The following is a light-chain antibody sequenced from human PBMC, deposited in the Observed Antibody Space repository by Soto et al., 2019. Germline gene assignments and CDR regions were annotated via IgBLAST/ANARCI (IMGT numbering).Light chain of an antibody. J-gene: IGKJ2*01. V-gene: IGKV3-20*01. CDR3: QHYVSSPYT. CDR2: GAS. Sequence: EIVLTQSPGTLSLSPGERATLSCRASQSVSNNYLAGYQQKRGQAPRLLIFGASIRATGIPDRFSGSGSGTDFTLTISRLEPADFAVYYCQHYVSSPYTFGQGTKLEIK. CDR1: QSVSNNY.